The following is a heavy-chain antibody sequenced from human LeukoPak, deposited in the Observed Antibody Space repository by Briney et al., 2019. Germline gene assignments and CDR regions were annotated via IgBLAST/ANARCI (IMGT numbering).Heavy chain of an antibody. D-gene: IGHD3-22*01. CDR3: ARGDRMIVVVASIDY. Sequence: ASVKVSCKASGYTFTGYYMHWVRQAPGQGLEWMGWINPNSGGTNYAQKFQGRVTMTRDTSISTAYMELSRLRSDDTAVYYCARGDRMIVVVASIDYWGQGTLVTVSS. CDR1: GYTFTGYY. J-gene: IGHJ4*02. V-gene: IGHV1-2*02. CDR2: INPNSGGT.